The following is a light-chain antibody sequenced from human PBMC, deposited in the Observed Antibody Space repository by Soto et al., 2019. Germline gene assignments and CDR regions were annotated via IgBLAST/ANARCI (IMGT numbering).Light chain of an antibody. CDR2: KAS. V-gene: IGKV1-5*03. CDR1: QTISSW. Sequence: DIQMTQSPSTLSGSVGDRVTITCRASQTISSWLAWYQQKPGKAPKLLIYKASTLKSGVPSRFSGNGSGTEFTLTISSLQPDDFATYYCQQYNSYPWTFGQGTKVDIK. J-gene: IGKJ1*01. CDR3: QQYNSYPWT.